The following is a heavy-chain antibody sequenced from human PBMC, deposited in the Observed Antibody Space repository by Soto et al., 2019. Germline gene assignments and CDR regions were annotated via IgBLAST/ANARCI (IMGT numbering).Heavy chain of an antibody. Sequence: PSETLCLTCLVCGGCINNAFWNWIRHTPRKGLQWVGYIYSTGYVAYYPSLESRATIFMDKSRNQVSLRLTSVPAPDPATYCCARGNNWFLFWRQGIPVTVSS. CDR3: ARGNNWFLF. CDR2: IYSTGYV. V-gene: IGHV4-4*08. CDR1: GGCINNAF. J-gene: IGHJ5*01.